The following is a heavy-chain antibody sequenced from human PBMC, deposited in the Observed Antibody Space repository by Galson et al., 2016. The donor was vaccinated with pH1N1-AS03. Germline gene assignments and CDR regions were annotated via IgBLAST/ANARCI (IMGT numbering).Heavy chain of an antibody. Sequence: SLRLSCAASGFDFSIYAMHWVRQAPGKGLEWVSGIGGVARSEWYEESVRGRFTVYRDNSKSTLYMQMNSLRGDDTAVYYCARGSGATHWFDPWGQGTQVTVSS. CDR3: ARGSGATHWFDP. CDR1: GFDFSIYA. V-gene: IGHV3-23*01. D-gene: IGHD3-3*01. CDR2: IGGVARSE. J-gene: IGHJ5*02.